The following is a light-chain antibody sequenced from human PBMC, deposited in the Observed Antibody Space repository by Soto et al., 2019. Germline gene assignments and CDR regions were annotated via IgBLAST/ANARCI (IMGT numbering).Light chain of an antibody. Sequence: QSVLTQPPSVSGAPGQRVTVSCIGSSSNIGAGYDVHWYQQLPGRAPKVLIYGNSIRPSGVSDRFSGSKSATSASLAITGLQAEDEADYYCQCYDTSLSAWVFGGGIKLTVL. CDR1: SSNIGAGYD. CDR2: GNS. CDR3: QCYDTSLSAWV. V-gene: IGLV1-40*01. J-gene: IGLJ3*02.